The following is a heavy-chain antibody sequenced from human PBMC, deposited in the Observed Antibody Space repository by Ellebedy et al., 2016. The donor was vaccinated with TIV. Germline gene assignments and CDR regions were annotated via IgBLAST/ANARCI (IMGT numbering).Heavy chain of an antibody. J-gene: IGHJ4*02. Sequence: PGGSLRLSCTASGFALRAFYMIWYPQAPGRGPEGVSSDISTGTFTEYTGSVRGRFTISRDNAKNSLYLQMNSLTAGDTAVYYCARCGSSRSGNYFATEYYFDSWGQGTLVTVSS. V-gene: IGHV3-11*06. CDR1: GFALRAFY. CDR2: DISTGTFT. CDR3: ARCGSSRSGNYFATEYYFDS. D-gene: IGHD3-10*01.